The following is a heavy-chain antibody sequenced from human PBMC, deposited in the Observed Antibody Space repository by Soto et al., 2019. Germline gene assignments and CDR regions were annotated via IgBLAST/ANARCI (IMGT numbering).Heavy chain of an antibody. CDR3: AREGLYCSGGSCQTYYYYGMDV. V-gene: IGHV3-30-3*01. Sequence: VQLLESGGGLVQPGGSLRLSCAASGFTFSSYAMHWVRQAPGKGLEWVAVISYDGSNKYYADSVKGRFTISRDNSKNTLYLQMNSLRAEDTAVYYCAREGLYCSGGSCQTYYYYGMDVWGQGTTVTVSS. J-gene: IGHJ6*02. CDR1: GFTFSSYA. CDR2: ISYDGSNK. D-gene: IGHD2-15*01.